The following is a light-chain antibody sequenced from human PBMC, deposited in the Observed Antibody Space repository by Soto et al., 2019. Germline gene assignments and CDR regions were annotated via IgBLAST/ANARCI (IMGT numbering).Light chain of an antibody. CDR1: QAISHY. J-gene: IGKJ4*01. V-gene: IGKV1-17*03. CDR2: GAS. Sequence: DIQMTQSPSAMSASVGDRVTITCRASQAISHYLAWFHQRPGKVPKRLIYGASTLESGVPSRFSGSGSGTEFTLTISSLQPEDFSTYYCLQHNTYPLSFGGGTKV. CDR3: LQHNTYPLS.